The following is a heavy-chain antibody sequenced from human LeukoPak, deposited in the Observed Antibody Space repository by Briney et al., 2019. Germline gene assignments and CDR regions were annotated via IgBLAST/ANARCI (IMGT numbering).Heavy chain of an antibody. D-gene: IGHD3-22*01. V-gene: IGHV3-23*01. CDR2: ISGSGGST. Sequence: PGGSLRLSCAASGFTFSSYAMSWVRQAPGKGLEWVSAISGSGGSTYYADSVKGRFTISRDNSKNTLYLQMNSLRAEDTAVYYCARDPTKGYYYDSSGARGYFDYWGQGTLVTVSS. J-gene: IGHJ4*02. CDR3: ARDPTKGYYYDSSGARGYFDY. CDR1: GFTFSSYA.